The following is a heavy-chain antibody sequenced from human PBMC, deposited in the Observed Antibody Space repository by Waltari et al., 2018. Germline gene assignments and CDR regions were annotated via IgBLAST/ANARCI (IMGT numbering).Heavy chain of an antibody. CDR3: ARDYWTTGSGRHLSFMDV. CDR2: ISPYNDDK. CDR1: GYNFGVSG. D-gene: IGHD6-19*01. J-gene: IGHJ6*03. Sequence: QVQLLQSGRDLKKPGASVTVSCRASGYNFGVSGLSWVRQAPGQGLEWMGWISPYNDDKRYAQKFQGRLTMTTDTSTRTAYMQLRSLRSDDTAVYYCARDYWTTGSGRHLSFMDVWGKGTTVIISS. V-gene: IGHV1-18*01.